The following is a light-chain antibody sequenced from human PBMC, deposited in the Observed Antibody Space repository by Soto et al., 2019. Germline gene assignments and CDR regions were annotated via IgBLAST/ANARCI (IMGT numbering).Light chain of an antibody. J-gene: IGKJ1*01. V-gene: IGKV1-12*01. CDR1: QDVGKW. CDR2: GAS. CDR3: QQYNSYPCT. Sequence: DIQMTQSPPSVSASVGDRVTITCRASQDVGKWLAWYQQKPGKAPTLLIHGASSLQSGVPPRYSGSGYGTDFTLTISSLQPEDFATYYCQQYNSYPCTFGQGTKVEIK.